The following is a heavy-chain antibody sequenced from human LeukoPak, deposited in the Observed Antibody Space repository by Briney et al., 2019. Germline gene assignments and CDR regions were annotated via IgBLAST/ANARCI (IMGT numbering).Heavy chain of an antibody. CDR2: IYYSGST. CDR1: GGSVSSGSYY. CDR3: ARAGSGSYDDAFDI. V-gene: IGHV4-61*01. D-gene: IGHD1-26*01. J-gene: IGHJ3*02. Sequence: PSETLSLTCTVSGGSVSSGSYYWSWIRQPPGKGLEWIGYIYYSGSTNYNPSLKSRVTISVDTSKNQFSLKLSSVTAADTAVYYCARAGSGSYDDAFDIWGQGTMVTVSS.